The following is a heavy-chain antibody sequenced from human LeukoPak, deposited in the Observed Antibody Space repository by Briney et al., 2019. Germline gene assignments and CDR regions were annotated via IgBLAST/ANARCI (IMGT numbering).Heavy chain of an antibody. CDR1: GYTFTSYY. CDR2: INPSGGST. D-gene: IGHD2-2*01. CDR3: AREVVPAAPFDP. V-gene: IGHV1-46*01. Sequence: GASVKVSCTASGYTFTSYYMHWVRQAPGQGLEWMGIINPSGGSTSYAQKFQGRVTMTRDTSTSTVYMELSSLRSEDTAVYYCAREVVPAAPFDPWGQGTLVTVSS. J-gene: IGHJ5*02.